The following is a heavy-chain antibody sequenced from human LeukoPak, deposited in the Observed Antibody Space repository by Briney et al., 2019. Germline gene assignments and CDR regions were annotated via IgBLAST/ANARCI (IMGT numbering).Heavy chain of an antibody. Sequence: GGSLSLSCAASGFTFSSFGFYWVRRSPGKGLEWVAFIEIDGSKSYFADSVKGRFTISRDNSKNTLYLQMNSLRAEDTAVYYCAKEHCSGGSCYLYYFDYWGQGTLVTVSS. CDR3: AKEHCSGGSCYLYYFDY. J-gene: IGHJ4*02. CDR2: IEIDGSKS. CDR1: GFTFSSFG. V-gene: IGHV3-30*02. D-gene: IGHD2-15*01.